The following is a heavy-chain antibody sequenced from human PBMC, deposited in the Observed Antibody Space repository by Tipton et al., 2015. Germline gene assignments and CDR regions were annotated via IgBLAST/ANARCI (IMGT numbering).Heavy chain of an antibody. J-gene: IGHJ6*02. CDR2: INPNSGGT. CDR1: GYTFTGYL. D-gene: IGHD2-2*01. V-gene: IGHV1-2*02. Sequence: QSGPEVKKPGASVKVSCKTSGYTFTGYLIHWVRQAPGQGLEWMGWINPNSGGTNYAQKFQGRVTMTRDPSISTAYMELSRLTSDDTAVYYCARDPGIYQFGIHYYYGMDVWGHGTTVTVSS. CDR3: ARDPGIYQFGIHYYYGMDV.